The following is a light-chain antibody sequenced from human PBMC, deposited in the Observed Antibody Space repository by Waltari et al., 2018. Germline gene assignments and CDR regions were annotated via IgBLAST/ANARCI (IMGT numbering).Light chain of an antibody. CDR2: LGS. CDR1: QSLLHSNGNNY. J-gene: IGKJ2*01. Sequence: DIVMTQSPLSLPATPGEPASISCRSSQSLLHSNGNNYLEWYLQTPGQSPQLLIYLGSNRASGVPDRFSGSGSGTDFTLKISRVEAEDVGVYYCMQALQTSYTFGQRTKLEIK. CDR3: MQALQTSYT. V-gene: IGKV2-28*01.